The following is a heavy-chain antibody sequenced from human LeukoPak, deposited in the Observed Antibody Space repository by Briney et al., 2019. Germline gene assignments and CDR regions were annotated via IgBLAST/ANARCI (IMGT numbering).Heavy chain of an antibody. CDR2: IYTSGST. Sequence: SQTLSLTCTVSGGSISSGSYYWSWIRQPAGKGLEWIGRIYTSGSTNYNPSPKSRVTISVDTSKNQFSLKLSSVTAADTAVYYCARGTMTDAFDIWGQGTMVTVSS. CDR1: GGSISSGSYY. J-gene: IGHJ3*02. V-gene: IGHV4-61*02. CDR3: ARGTMTDAFDI. D-gene: IGHD3-22*01.